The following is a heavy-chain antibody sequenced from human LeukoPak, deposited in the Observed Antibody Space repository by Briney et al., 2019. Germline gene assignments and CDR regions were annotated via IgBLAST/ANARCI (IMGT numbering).Heavy chain of an antibody. CDR2: INYSGST. V-gene: IGHV4-38-2*02. J-gene: IGHJ4*02. CDR1: GYSISSGYQ. Sequence: SETLSLTCSVSGYSISSGYQWGWIRQSPGKGLEWLGSINYSGSTYDNRSLKSRVTLSIDTSKNQFSLDVRAVTAADTAVYYCARSELNDYSRYWGQGILVIVSS. CDR3: ARSELNDYSRY. D-gene: IGHD4-11*01.